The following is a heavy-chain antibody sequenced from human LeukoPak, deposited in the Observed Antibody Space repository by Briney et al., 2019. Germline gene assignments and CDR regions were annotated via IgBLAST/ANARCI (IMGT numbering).Heavy chain of an antibody. D-gene: IGHD6-19*01. V-gene: IGHV3-7*01. J-gene: IGHJ4*02. CDR1: GFTSSSYW. CDR3: ASPRSGWFND. CDR2: IKQDGSEK. Sequence: GGSLRLSCAASGFTSSSYWMSWVRQAPGKGLEWVANIKQDGSEKQYVDSLKGRVTISRDNAKNSLYLEMNSLRAEDTAVYYCASPRSGWFNDWGKGTLATVS.